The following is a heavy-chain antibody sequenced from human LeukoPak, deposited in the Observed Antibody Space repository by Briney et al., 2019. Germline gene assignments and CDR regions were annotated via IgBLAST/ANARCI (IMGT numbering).Heavy chain of an antibody. V-gene: IGHV4-39*07. J-gene: IGHJ5*02. CDR3: ARGRGWELLGVFDP. CDR2: INHSGST. D-gene: IGHD1-26*01. CDR1: GGSISSSSYY. Sequence: SETLSLTCTVSGGSISSSSYYWGWIRQPPGKGLEWIGEINHSGSTNYNPSLKSRVTISVDTSKNQFSLKLSSVTAADTAVYYCARGRGWELLGVFDPWGQGTLVTVSS.